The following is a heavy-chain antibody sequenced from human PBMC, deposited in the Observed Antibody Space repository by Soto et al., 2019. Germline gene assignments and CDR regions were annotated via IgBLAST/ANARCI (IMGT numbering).Heavy chain of an antibody. V-gene: IGHV1-69*13. CDR2: IIPIFGTA. CDR3: ARPEYSSNRGFYFDY. J-gene: IGHJ4*02. CDR1: GGTFSSYA. D-gene: IGHD6-13*01. Sequence: EASVKVSCKASGGTFSSYAISWVRQAPGQGLEWMGGIIPIFGTANYAQKFQGRVTITADESTSTAYMELSSLRSEDTAVYYCARPEYSSNRGFYFDYWGQGTLVTVSS.